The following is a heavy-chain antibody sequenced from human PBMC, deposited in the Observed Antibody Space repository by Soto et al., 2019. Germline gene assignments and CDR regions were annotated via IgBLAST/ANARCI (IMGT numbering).Heavy chain of an antibody. Sequence: GGSLRLSCAASGFTFSSYSMNWVRQAPGKGLEWVSYISSSSSTIYYADSVKGRFTISRDNAKNSLYLQMNSLRAEDTAVYYCARDYYDFWSGYDPPQPFDYWGQGTLVTVSS. D-gene: IGHD3-3*01. CDR1: GFTFSSYS. J-gene: IGHJ4*02. V-gene: IGHV3-48*01. CDR3: ARDYYDFWSGYDPPQPFDY. CDR2: ISSSSSTI.